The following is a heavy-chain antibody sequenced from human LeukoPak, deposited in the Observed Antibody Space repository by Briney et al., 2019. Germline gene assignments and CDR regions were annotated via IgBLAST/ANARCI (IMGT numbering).Heavy chain of an antibody. J-gene: IGHJ2*01. CDR2: VKQDGSDK. V-gene: IGHV3-7*04. Sequence: PGGSLRLSCAAPGFTFSSYAMSWVRQAPGKGLEWVASVKQDGSDKYYVDSAKGRFTISRDNAKNSLYVQMNSLRAEDTAVYYCARARGSGRSWYFDRWGRGTVVTVSS. D-gene: IGHD3-3*01. CDR1: GFTFSSYA. CDR3: ARARGSGRSWYFDR.